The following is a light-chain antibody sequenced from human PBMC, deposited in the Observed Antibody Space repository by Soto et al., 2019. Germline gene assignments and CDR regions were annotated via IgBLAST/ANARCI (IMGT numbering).Light chain of an antibody. Sequence: DIQMTQSPSTLSSSVGDRVTTTCRASQSISSWLAWYQQKPGKAPKLLIYDGSSLESGVTSRFSGSGSGTEFTLTISSLQPDDFATYYCQQYNSYPWTFGQGTKVDI. CDR2: DGS. J-gene: IGKJ1*01. CDR3: QQYNSYPWT. CDR1: QSISSW. V-gene: IGKV1-5*01.